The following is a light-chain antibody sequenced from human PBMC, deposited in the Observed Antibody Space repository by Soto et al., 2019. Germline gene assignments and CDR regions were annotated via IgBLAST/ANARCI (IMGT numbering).Light chain of an antibody. J-gene: IGLJ1*01. CDR3: SSYTTSNTRQIV. V-gene: IGLV2-14*03. Sequence: QSALTHPASVSGSPGESITISCTGTSSDVGGYNYVSWYQHHPGKAPKLIIYDVTNRPSGVSNPFSGSKSGNTASLTISGLQPEDEADYYCSSYTTSNTRQIVFGTGTKVIVL. CDR2: DVT. CDR1: SSDVGGYNY.